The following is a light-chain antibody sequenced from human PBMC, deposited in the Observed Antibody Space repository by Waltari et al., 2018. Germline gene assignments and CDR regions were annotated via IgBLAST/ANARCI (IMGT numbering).Light chain of an antibody. J-gene: IGKJ1*01. CDR3: QQYYSIPWT. V-gene: IGKV4-1*01. Sequence: IVMTQSPDSLPVSLGERATINSKSSQSVLSANNKNYLAWYQQKAGQPPKLLIYWASSRESGVPDRFSGSGSGTDFTLTISSLQAEDVAVYYCQQYYSIPWTFGQGTKVEIK. CDR2: WAS. CDR1: QSVLSANNKNY.